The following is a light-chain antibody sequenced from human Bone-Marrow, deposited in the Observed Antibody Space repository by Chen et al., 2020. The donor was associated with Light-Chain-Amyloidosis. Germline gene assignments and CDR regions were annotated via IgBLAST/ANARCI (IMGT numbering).Light chain of an antibody. J-gene: IGLJ2*01. V-gene: IGLV3-25*03. Sequence: SSELTQTPSLTACPGKPARNTSSEDDLPTKYAYWYQQKPGQAPVLVIHRDTERPSGISERFSGSSSGTTATLTISGVQAEDEADYHCQSADSSGTYEVIFGGGTKLTVL. CDR3: QSADSSGTYEVI. CDR1: DLPTKY. CDR2: RDT.